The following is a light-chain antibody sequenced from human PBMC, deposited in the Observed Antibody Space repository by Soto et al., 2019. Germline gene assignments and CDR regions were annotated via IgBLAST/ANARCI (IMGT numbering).Light chain of an antibody. Sequence: EIVMTQSPATLSVSPGERATLSCRASQSVSSNYLAWYQQKPGQAPRLLIYGASTRASGIPDRFSGSGSGTDFTLTISRLEPEDSAVYYCQQYGSLSWTFGQGTKVDIK. CDR2: GAS. CDR3: QQYGSLSWT. V-gene: IGKV3-20*01. CDR1: QSVSSNY. J-gene: IGKJ1*01.